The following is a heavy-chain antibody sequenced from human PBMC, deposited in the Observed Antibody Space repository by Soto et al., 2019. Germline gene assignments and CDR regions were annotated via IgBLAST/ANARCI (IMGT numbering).Heavy chain of an antibody. J-gene: IGHJ4*02. CDR1: GFTFTSSA. CDR3: AAGPNSFWLLMGFDY. V-gene: IGHV1-58*01. Sequence: ASVKVSCKASGFTFTSSAVQWVRQARGQRLEWIGWIVVGSGNTNYAQKFQERVTITRDMSTSTAYMELSSLRSEDTAVYYCAAGPNSFWLLMGFDYWGEGALVTVSS. D-gene: IGHD3-9*01. CDR2: IVVGSGNT.